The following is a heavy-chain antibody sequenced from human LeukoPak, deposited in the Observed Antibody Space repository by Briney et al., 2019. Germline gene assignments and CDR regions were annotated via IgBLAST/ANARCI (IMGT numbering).Heavy chain of an antibody. CDR1: GGSISSYY. V-gene: IGHV4-39*07. D-gene: IGHD3-9*01. CDR2: IYFSGST. J-gene: IGHJ5*02. Sequence: SETLSLTCTVSGGSISSYYWSWIRQPPGKGLEWIGSIYFSGSTYYNPSLKSRVTISVDTSKNQFSLKLSSVTAADTAVYYCASHVLRYFDWSVDPWGQGTLVTVSS. CDR3: ASHVLRYFDWSVDP.